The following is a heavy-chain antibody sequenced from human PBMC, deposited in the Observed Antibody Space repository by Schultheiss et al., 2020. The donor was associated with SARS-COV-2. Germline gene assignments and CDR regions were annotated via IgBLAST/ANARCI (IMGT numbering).Heavy chain of an antibody. CDR3: AREGGAYCGGDCYPGFDY. D-gene: IGHD2-21*02. CDR2: INQGGSEK. V-gene: IGHV3-7*01. CDR1: GITFSSYL. J-gene: IGHJ4*02. Sequence: GGSLRLSCTASGITFSSYLMSWVRQAPGKGLEWVANINQGGSEKYYVDSVKGRFTISRDNAKNSLYLQMNSLRAEDTAVYYCAREGGAYCGGDCYPGFDYWGQGTLVTVSS.